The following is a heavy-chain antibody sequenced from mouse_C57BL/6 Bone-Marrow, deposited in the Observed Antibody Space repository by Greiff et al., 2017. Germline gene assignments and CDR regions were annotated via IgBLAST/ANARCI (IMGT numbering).Heavy chain of an antibody. Sequence: QVQLQQSGAELARPGASVKLSCKASGYTFTSYGISWVKQRPGQGLEWIGEIYPRSGNTYYNEKFKGKATLTADKSSSTAYMQLRSLTSEDSAVYFCARSEDGYCFDYWGQGTTVTVSS. D-gene: IGHD2-3*01. CDR2: IYPRSGNT. V-gene: IGHV1-81*01. CDR3: ARSEDGYCFDY. J-gene: IGHJ2*01. CDR1: GYTFTSYG.